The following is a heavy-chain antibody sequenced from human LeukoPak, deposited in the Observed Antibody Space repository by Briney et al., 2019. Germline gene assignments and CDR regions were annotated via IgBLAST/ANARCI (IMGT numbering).Heavy chain of an antibody. CDR2: IYYSGST. Sequence: SETLSLTCTVSGGSVSSGSYYWSWIRQPPGKGLEWIGYIYYSGSTNYNPSLKSRVTISLDTSKNQFSLKLSSVTAADTAVYYCAKDDQYYDSSGYYYGYFDYWGQGTLVTVSS. J-gene: IGHJ4*02. CDR3: AKDDQYYDSSGYYYGYFDY. V-gene: IGHV4-61*01. CDR1: GGSVSSGSYY. D-gene: IGHD3-22*01.